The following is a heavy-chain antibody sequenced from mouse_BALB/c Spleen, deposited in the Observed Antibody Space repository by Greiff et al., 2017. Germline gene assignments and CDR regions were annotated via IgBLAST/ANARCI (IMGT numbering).Heavy chain of an antibody. CDR3: ARRGYGNYLYAMDY. D-gene: IGHD2-1*01. J-gene: IGHJ4*01. CDR1: GYAFSSSW. Sequence: VQRVESGPELVKPGASVKISCKASGYAFSSSWMNWVKQRPGQGLEWIGRIYPGDGDTNYNEKFKGKATLTADKSSSTAYMQLSSLTSVDSAVYFCARRGYGNYLYAMDYWGQGTSVTVSS. CDR2: IYPGDGDT. V-gene: IGHV1-82*01.